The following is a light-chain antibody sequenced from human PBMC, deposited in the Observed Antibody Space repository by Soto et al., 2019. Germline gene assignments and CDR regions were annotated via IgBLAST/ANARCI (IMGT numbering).Light chain of an antibody. V-gene: IGLV2-14*03. Sequence: QSALTQPSSLSVSPGQSITISFSGTSSDIGAYDYVSWYQQHPGRAPKLIIYEVSHRFSGLSYRFSGSKSGNTASLTISGLQAEDEGDYYCTSFAPGRIYVFGSGTKVTVL. CDR1: SSDIGAYDY. J-gene: IGLJ1*01. CDR3: TSFAPGRIYV. CDR2: EVS.